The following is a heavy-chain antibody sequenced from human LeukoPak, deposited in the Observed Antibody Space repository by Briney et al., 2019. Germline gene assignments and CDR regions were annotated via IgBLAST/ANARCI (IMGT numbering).Heavy chain of an antibody. CDR2: IYHSGST. CDR1: GYSISSGYY. J-gene: IGHJ3*02. Sequence: SETLSLTCAVSGYSISSGYYWGWIRQPPGKGLEWIGSIYHSGSTYYNPSLKSRVTISVDTSKNQFSLKLSSVTAADTAAYYCARGLILVNNVFDIWGQGAMVTVSS. CDR3: ARGLILVNNVFDI. D-gene: IGHD3-22*01. V-gene: IGHV4-38-2*01.